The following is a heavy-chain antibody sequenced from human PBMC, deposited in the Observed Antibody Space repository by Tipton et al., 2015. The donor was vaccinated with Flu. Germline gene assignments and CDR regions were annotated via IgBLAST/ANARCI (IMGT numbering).Heavy chain of an antibody. Sequence: TLSLTCAVSGYSITSGFFWGWIRLPPGKGLEWIATISHTGNTFYYPSLKSRATISIDSSKNQFSLRLSSVTAADMAVYYCARRDYSNYVSDPKSWFDPWGQGTLVAVSS. V-gene: IGHV4-38-2*01. CDR2: ISHTGNT. CDR1: GYSITSGFF. D-gene: IGHD4-11*01. J-gene: IGHJ5*02. CDR3: ARRDYSNYVSDPKSWFDP.